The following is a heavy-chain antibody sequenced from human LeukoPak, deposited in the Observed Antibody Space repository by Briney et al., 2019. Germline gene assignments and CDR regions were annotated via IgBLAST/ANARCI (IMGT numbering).Heavy chain of an antibody. Sequence: ASVTVSCNTSGYTFTNYYVHWVREAPGQGLEWMGYIVPDTGGVDYDQRFQGRVAMTRDKSISTVYMELTSLKSDDTAVYYCATEDKYCSGGNCGKFWGQGTLVTVSS. J-gene: IGHJ4*02. CDR1: GYTFTNYY. CDR3: ATEDKYCSGGNCGKF. D-gene: IGHD2-15*01. CDR2: IVPDTGGV. V-gene: IGHV1-2*02.